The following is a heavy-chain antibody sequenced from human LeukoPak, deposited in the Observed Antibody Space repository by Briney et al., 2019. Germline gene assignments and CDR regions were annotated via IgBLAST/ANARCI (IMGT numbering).Heavy chain of an antibody. V-gene: IGHV3-23*01. CDR3: AKVLEYSSGWLNYCYYGMDV. D-gene: IGHD6-19*01. Sequence: GGSLRLSCAASGFTFSSYAMSWVRQAPGKGLEWVSAISGSGGRTYYADSVKGRFTISRDKSKNTLYLQMNSLRAEDTAVYYCAKVLEYSSGWLNYCYYGMDVWGQGTTVTVS. CDR2: ISGSGGRT. CDR1: GFTFSSYA. J-gene: IGHJ6*02.